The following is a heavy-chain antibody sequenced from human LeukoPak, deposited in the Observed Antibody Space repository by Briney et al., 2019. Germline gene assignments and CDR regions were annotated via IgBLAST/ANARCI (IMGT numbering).Heavy chain of an antibody. CDR1: GFTFSSYS. D-gene: IGHD3-10*01. J-gene: IGHJ6*02. CDR3: ARATPLWFGESHYGMDV. Sequence: GGSLRLSCAASGFTFSSYSMNWVRQAPGKGLEWVSYISSSSSTIYYADSVKGRFTISRDNAKNSLYLQMNSLRAEDTAVYYCARATPLWFGESHYGMDVRGQGTTVTVSS. CDR2: ISSSSSTI. V-gene: IGHV3-48*04.